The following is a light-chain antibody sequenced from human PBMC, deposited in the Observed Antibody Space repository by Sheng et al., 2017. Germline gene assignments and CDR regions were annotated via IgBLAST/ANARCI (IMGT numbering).Light chain of an antibody. CDR2: TAS. V-gene: IGKV1-39*01. Sequence: IQMTQSPSSLSASVGDRDTITCRASQNIDNYLNWYHLKPGKAPKLLIYTASSLQSGVPSRFSGSGSGTDFTLTISSLQPEDFATYYCQQLSSYPRTFGQGTKLEIK. CDR1: QNIDNY. CDR3: QQLSSYPRT. J-gene: IGKJ2*01.